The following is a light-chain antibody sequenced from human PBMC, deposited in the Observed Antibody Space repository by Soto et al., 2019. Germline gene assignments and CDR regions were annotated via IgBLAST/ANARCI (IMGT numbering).Light chain of an antibody. V-gene: IGKV1-5*01. CDR3: QQYNSYSRS. CDR2: DAS. Sequence: DIQMTQSPSTLSASVGDRVTITCRASQSINIWLAWYQQKPRKAPKLLIYDASSLQSGVPSRFRGSTSGTEFTLTISSLQPDDFATYYCQQYNSYSRSFGGGTKVEIK. CDR1: QSINIW. J-gene: IGKJ4*01.